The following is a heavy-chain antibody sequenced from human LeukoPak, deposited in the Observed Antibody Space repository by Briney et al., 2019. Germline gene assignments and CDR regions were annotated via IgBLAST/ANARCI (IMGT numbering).Heavy chain of an antibody. CDR1: GGTFSSYA. D-gene: IGHD6-19*01. V-gene: IGHV1-69*04. CDR2: IIPILGIA. CDR3: ARGYSSGWYGGYYFDY. J-gene: IGHJ4*02. Sequence: SVKVSCKASGGTFSSYAISWVRQAPGQGLEWMGRIIPILGIANYAQKFQGRVTITADKSTSTAYMELSSLRSEDTAVYYCARGYSSGWYGGYYFDYWGQGTLVTVSS.